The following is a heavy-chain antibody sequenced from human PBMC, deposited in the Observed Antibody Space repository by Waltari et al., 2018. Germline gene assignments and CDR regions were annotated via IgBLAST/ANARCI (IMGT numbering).Heavy chain of an antibody. D-gene: IGHD3-10*01. CDR1: GGSISSSDYY. V-gene: IGHV4-39*01. CDR2: IYYSGST. Sequence: QLQLQESGPGLVKPSETLSLTCSVSGGSISSSDYYWAWIRQPPGKGLEWIGSIYYSGSTYYNPSLKSRVTISVDTSKNQFSLKLSSVTAADTAVYYCARRGTFTMGRGYDYWGQGALVTVSS. CDR3: ARRGTFTMGRGYDY. J-gene: IGHJ4*02.